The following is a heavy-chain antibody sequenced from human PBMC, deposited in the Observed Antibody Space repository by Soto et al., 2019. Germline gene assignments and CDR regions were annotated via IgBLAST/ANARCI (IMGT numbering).Heavy chain of an antibody. CDR3: AKDRQRVGTTLTWLDS. J-gene: IGHJ5*01. D-gene: IGHD1-26*01. CDR2: ISGSGGTT. Sequence: EVQLLESGGGLVQPGGSLRLSCAASGFTFSGYAMNWVRQAPGKGLEWVSGISGSGGTTYYADSVKGRFTMSRDNSENALYLQMNSLRAEDTAIYYCAKDRQRVGTTLTWLDSWGQETLVTVSS. CDR1: GFTFSGYA. V-gene: IGHV3-23*01.